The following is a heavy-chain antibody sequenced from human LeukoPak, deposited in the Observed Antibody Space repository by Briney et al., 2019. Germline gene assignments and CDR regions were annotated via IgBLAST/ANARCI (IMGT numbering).Heavy chain of an antibody. D-gene: IGHD3-10*01. J-gene: IGHJ4*02. CDR1: GFTFSSYA. V-gene: IGHV3-23*01. CDR2: ISGSGGSA. CDR3: AKGSWSLLWFEELFCYFDY. Sequence: GGSLRLSCAASGFTFSSYAMSWVRQAPGKGLEWVSAISGSGGSAYYADSVKGRFTISRDNSKNTLYLQMNSLRAEDTAVYYCAKGSWSLLWFEELFCYFDYWGQGTLVTVSS.